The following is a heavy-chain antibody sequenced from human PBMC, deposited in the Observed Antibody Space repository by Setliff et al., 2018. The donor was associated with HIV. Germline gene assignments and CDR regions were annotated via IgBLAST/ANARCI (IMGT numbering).Heavy chain of an antibody. Sequence: GPTLVNPTQTLTLTCTFSGLSLSTSGVGVGWIRQSPGKALEWLAFIYWNNNKHYSTSLKSRLTVTKDTSKNRVVLKMTNMDPVDTATYYCVRMISYSPYFDYCGQATLVTVSS. D-gene: IGHD1-26*01. J-gene: IGHJ4*02. CDR3: VRMISYSPYFDY. CDR2: IYWNNNK. V-gene: IGHV2-5*01. CDR1: GLSLSTSGVG.